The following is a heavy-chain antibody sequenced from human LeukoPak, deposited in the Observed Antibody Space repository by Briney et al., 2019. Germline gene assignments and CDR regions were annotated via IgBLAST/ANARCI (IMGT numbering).Heavy chain of an antibody. D-gene: IGHD1/OR15-1a*01. J-gene: IGHJ4*02. CDR1: GGSISSYY. CDR2: IYYSGST. CDR3: ARVEQLRYFDY. Sequence: SETLTLTCTVSGGSISSYYWSWIRKPPGKGLEWIGYIYYSGSTNYNPSLKSRVTISVDTSKNQSSLKLYSGTAADTAVYYCARVEQLRYFDYWGQGTLVTVSS. V-gene: IGHV4-59*08.